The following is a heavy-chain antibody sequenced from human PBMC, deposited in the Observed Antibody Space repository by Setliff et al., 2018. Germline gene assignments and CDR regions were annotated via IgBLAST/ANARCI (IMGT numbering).Heavy chain of an antibody. CDR3: ARLESLGDLSLYGLWFDP. D-gene: IGHD3-16*02. Sequence: PSETLSLTCAASGGTFSYYYWTWIRQSPGKGLEWIGEINHTGSTKYNPSLQSRLTISVDTSTNQFSLTLRSATAADTAVYYCARLESLGDLSLYGLWFDPWGQGTLVTVSS. J-gene: IGHJ5*02. V-gene: IGHV4-34*01. CDR1: GGTFSYYY. CDR2: INHTGST.